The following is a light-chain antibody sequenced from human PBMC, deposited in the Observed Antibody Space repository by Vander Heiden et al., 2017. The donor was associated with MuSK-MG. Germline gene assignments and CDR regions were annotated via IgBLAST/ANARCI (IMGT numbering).Light chain of an antibody. CDR2: SNK. J-gene: IGLJ3*02. Sequence: QSVLTPPPSTSGHPRQRVTLPCSGSGSHHRRHSVNWYPPHPRAAPKLLNYSNKRRPSGAPDRFSGTKSGTAASLASSGLQSEDEAQYYCAAGDDSLNGWVFGGGTKLTVL. CDR3: AAGDDSLNGWV. CDR1: GSHHRRHS. V-gene: IGLV1-44*01.